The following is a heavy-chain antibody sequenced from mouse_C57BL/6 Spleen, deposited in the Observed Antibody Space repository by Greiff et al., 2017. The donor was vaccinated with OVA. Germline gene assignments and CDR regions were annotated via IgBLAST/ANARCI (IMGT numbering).Heavy chain of an antibody. Sequence: VQLQQSGAELVKPGASVKLSCKASGYTFTEYTIHWVKQRSGPGLAWIGWFYPGSGSIKYNEKFKDKATLTADKSSSTVYMELSRLTSEDSAVYFCARHEGSYYDYYYYAMDYWGQGTSGTVSS. J-gene: IGHJ4*01. V-gene: IGHV1-62-2*01. CDR3: ARHEGSYYDYYYYAMDY. CDR1: GYTFTEYT. CDR2: FYPGSGSI. D-gene: IGHD2-4*01.